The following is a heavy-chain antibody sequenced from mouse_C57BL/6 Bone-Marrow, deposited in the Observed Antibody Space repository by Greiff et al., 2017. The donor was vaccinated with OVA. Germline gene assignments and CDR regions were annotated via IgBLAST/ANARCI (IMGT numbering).Heavy chain of an antibody. V-gene: IGHV1-55*01. D-gene: IGHD3-2*01. Sequence: QVQLQQPGAELVKPGASVKMSCKASGYTFTSYWITWVKQRPGQGLEWIGDIYPGSGSPNYNEKFKSKATLTVDTPSSTAYMQVSSLTTAEFEVCYSARRQAWCDYWGQGTLVTVSA. CDR1: GYTFTSYW. CDR2: IYPGSGSP. J-gene: IGHJ3*01. CDR3: ARRQAWCDY.